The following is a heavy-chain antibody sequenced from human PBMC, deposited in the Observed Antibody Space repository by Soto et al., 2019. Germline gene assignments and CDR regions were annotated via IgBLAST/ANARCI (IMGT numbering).Heavy chain of an antibody. CDR2: IYYSGST. CDR1: GGSVSSGSYY. J-gene: IGHJ4*02. V-gene: IGHV4-61*01. Sequence: KPSETLSLTCFVSGGSVSSGSYYWSWIRQPPGKGLEWIGYIYYSGSTNYNPSLKSRVTISVDTSKNQFSLKLSSVTAADTAVYYCARERVVSSWYSDYWGQGTLGIVSS. CDR3: ARERVVSSWYSDY. D-gene: IGHD6-13*01.